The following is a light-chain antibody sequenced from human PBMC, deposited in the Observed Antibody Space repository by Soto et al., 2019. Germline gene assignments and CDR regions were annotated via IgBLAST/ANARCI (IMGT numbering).Light chain of an antibody. Sequence: DIQMTQSPSTLCASVGDRVTITRRASQSISSLLSWYQQTPGKAPKLLIYDASSLESGAPTWFSGSGSGTEFSLSISSLQPDDVANYYCQQYNSYSRTFGQGTKVDIK. CDR3: QQYNSYSRT. CDR1: QSISSL. CDR2: DAS. V-gene: IGKV1-5*01. J-gene: IGKJ1*01.